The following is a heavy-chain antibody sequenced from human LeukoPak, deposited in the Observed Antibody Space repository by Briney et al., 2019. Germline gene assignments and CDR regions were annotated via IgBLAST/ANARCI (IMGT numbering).Heavy chain of an antibody. Sequence: GGSLRLSCAASGFTFDDYAMHWVRQAPGKGLERVSGISWNSGSIDYADSVKGRFTISRDNAKNSLYLQMNSLRPEDTAFYYCAKGTGRYWTFFDYWGQGTLVTVSS. J-gene: IGHJ4*02. CDR3: AKGTGRYWTFFDY. D-gene: IGHD1-26*01. V-gene: IGHV3-9*01. CDR2: ISWNSGSI. CDR1: GFTFDDYA.